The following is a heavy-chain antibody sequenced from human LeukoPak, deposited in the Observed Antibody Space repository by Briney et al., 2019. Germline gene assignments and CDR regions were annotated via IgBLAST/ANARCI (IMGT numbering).Heavy chain of an antibody. CDR1: GGSISSSSYY. CDR2: IYYSGST. CDR3: ARKGTLGDAFDI. J-gene: IGHJ4*02. V-gene: IGHV4-61*05. D-gene: IGHD3-16*01. Sequence: SETLSLTCTVSGGSISSSSYYWGWIRQPPGKGLERIGYIYYSGSTNYNPSLKSRVTISVDTSKNQFSLKLSSVTAADTAVYYCARKGTLGDAFDIWGQGTLVTVSS.